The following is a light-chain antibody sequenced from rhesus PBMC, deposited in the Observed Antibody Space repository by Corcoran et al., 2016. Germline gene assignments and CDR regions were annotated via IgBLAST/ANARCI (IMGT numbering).Light chain of an antibody. J-gene: IGKJ1*01. V-gene: IGKV3-42*01. CDR3: QQGNSIPWT. CDR1: SSVSTT. CDR2: RTS. Sequence: EIVLTQSPTSMAVSKGERVTISCTASSSVSTTYLHWYQQKPGFPQRLLVYRTSSLASGVPARFSGRGSGTSYTLTISSQEAEDAANYYCQQGNSIPWTFGQGTKVEIK.